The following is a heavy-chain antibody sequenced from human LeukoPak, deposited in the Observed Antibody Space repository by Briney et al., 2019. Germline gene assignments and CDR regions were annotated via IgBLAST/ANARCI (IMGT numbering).Heavy chain of an antibody. J-gene: IGHJ5*02. CDR2: ISGSGGST. D-gene: IGHD6-13*01. CDR3: AKTDSSSWYVSNWFDP. Sequence: GGSLRLSCAASGFTFNSFAMNWVRQAPGKGLEWVSAISGSGGSTYYADSVKGRFTISRDNSKNTLYLQMNSLRAEDTAVYYCAKTDSSSWYVSNWFDPWGQGTLVTVSS. V-gene: IGHV3-23*01. CDR1: GFTFNSFA.